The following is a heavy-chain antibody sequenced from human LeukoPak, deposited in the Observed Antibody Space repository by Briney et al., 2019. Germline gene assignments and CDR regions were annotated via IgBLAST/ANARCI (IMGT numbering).Heavy chain of an antibody. CDR2: ISSSSSYI. J-gene: IGHJ4*02. V-gene: IGHV3-21*01. CDR3: ARDLSDFWSGYSTYFDY. Sequence: GGSLRLSCTASGFTFSSYSMNWVRQAPGKGLEWVSSISSSSSYIYYADSVKGRFTISRDNAKNSLYLQVNSLRAEDTAVYYCARDLSDFWSGYSTYFDYWGQGTLVTVSS. D-gene: IGHD3-3*01. CDR1: GFTFSSYS.